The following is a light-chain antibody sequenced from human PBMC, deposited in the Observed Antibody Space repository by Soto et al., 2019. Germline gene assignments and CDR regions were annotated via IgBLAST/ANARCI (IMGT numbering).Light chain of an antibody. J-gene: IGKJ1*01. V-gene: IGKV3-20*01. CDR1: QSVTSSY. CDR2: GAS. CDR3: QQYGSSPPT. Sequence: EIVLTQSPGTLSLSPGERATLSCRASQSVTSSYLAWYQQKPGQAPRLLIYGASNRATGIPDRFSGSGSGTDFTLNISGLEPEDFAVYYCQQYGSSPPTFGQGTKVEIK.